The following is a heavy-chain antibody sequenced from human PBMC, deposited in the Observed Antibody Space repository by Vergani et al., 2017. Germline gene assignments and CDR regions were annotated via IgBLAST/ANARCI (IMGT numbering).Heavy chain of an antibody. CDR3: ARCLTIPLSTCDY. CDR2: IDYSGST. CDR1: GGSISSSSYY. J-gene: IGHJ4*02. V-gene: IGHV4-39*01. Sequence: QLQLQESGPGLVKPSETLSLTCTVSGGSISSSSYYWGWIRQPPGKGLGWIGSIDYSGSTYYNPSLKSRVTISGDTSKNQCSLKLSSVTAADTAVYYCARCLTIPLSTCDYWGQGTLVTVSS. D-gene: IGHD3-3*01.